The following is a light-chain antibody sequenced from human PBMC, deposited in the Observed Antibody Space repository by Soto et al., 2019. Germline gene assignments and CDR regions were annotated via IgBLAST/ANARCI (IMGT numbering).Light chain of an antibody. CDR1: QSVSSN. J-gene: IGKJ1*01. CDR2: GAS. V-gene: IGKV3-15*01. Sequence: EIVMTQSPATLSVSPGERATLSCRASQSVSSNLAWYQQKPCQAPRLHIYGASTRATGIPARLSGSGSGTEFTLTISSLQSEDFAVYYCQQHNNWPRTSGQGTKVDIK. CDR3: QQHNNWPRT.